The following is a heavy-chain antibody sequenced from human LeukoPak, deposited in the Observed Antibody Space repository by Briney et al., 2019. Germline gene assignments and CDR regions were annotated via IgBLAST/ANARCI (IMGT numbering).Heavy chain of an antibody. Sequence: GESLKISCKGSGYRFTTYWIGWVRQIPGEGLEWMGIIYPGDSDTRYSPSFQDQDTFSADKSITTAYLQWSSLKASDTAMYYCARRTYYYDSSGDKGGNYFDFWGQGTLVTVSS. D-gene: IGHD3-22*01. J-gene: IGHJ4*02. CDR2: IYPGDSDT. CDR3: ARRTYYYDSSGDKGGNYFDF. CDR1: GYRFTTYW. V-gene: IGHV5-51*01.